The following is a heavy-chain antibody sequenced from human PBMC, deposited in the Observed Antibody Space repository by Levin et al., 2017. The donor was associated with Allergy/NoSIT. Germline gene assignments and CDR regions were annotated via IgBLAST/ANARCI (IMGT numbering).Heavy chain of an antibody. Sequence: SETLSLTCTVSGAPVRSNSYYWSWIRQPPGKGLEWIAYVGSTNYNPSLTSRVTISIDTSKNQFSLKLNSVTPADPAVYYCARTTIASASDYWGQGTLVTVSS. J-gene: IGHJ4*02. V-gene: IGHV4-61*01. CDR2: VGST. CDR3: ARTTIASASDY. D-gene: IGHD6-13*01. CDR1: GAPVRSNSYY.